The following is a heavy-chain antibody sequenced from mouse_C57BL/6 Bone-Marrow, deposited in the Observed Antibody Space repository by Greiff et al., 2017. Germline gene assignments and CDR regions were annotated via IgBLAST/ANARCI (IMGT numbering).Heavy chain of an antibody. D-gene: IGHD1-1*01. Sequence: GGGLVQPKGSLKLSCAASGFSFNTYAMNWVRQARGKGLEWVARIRSKSNNYATYYADSVKDRFTISRDDSESMLYLQMNNLKTEDTAMYYCVSHVYYGSSGAMDYWGQGTSVTVSS. CDR1: GFSFNTYA. CDR3: VSHVYYGSSGAMDY. J-gene: IGHJ4*01. CDR2: IRSKSNNYAT. V-gene: IGHV10-1*01.